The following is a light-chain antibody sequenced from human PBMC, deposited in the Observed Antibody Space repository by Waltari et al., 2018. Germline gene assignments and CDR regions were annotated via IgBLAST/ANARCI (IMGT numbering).Light chain of an antibody. CDR2: AAS. J-gene: IGKJ2*01. CDR1: QSISNY. CDR3: QQSYSTPYT. Sequence: DIQMTQSPSPPSASVGARVPITCRASQSISNYLNWYQQKPGRVPKLLIYAASNLQSGVPSRFSGSGSGTDFTLTISSLQPEDFATYYCQQSYSTPYTFGQGTKLEIK. V-gene: IGKV1-39*01.